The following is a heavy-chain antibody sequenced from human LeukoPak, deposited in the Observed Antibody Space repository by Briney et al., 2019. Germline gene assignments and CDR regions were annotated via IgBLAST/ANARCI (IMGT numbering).Heavy chain of an antibody. D-gene: IGHD1-26*01. V-gene: IGHV4-59*01. CDR3: ARALVGATGGWFDP. Sequence: SEPVSLTCTVSGGSISSYYWSWTRQPPGKGLEWIGYIYYSGSTNYNPSLKSRVTISVDTSKNQFSLKLSSVTAADTAEYYCARALVGATGGWFDPWGQRTVVPVSS. J-gene: IGHJ5*02. CDR1: GGSISSYY. CDR2: IYYSGST.